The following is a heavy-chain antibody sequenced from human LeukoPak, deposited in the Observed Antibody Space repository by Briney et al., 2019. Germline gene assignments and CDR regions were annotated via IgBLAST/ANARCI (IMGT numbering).Heavy chain of an antibody. Sequence: SETLSLTCTVSGGSISSYYWSWIRQPPGKGLEWIGYIYYSGSTNYNPSLKSRVTISVDTSKNQFSLKLSSVTAADTAVYYCARGYSGGWYHAFDIWGQGTMVTVSS. D-gene: IGHD6-19*01. CDR2: IYYSGST. CDR3: ARGYSGGWYHAFDI. J-gene: IGHJ3*02. CDR1: GGSISSYY. V-gene: IGHV4-59*08.